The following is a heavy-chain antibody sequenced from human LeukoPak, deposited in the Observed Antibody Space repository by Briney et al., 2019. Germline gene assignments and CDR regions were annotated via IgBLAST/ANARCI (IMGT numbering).Heavy chain of an antibody. CDR3: AKDIESTAVAGSLDN. D-gene: IGHD6-19*01. J-gene: IGHJ4*02. CDR2: ITWSSGNM. Sequence: GGSLRLSCAASGFTFDDYAMHWVRQAPGKGLEWVSGITWSSGNMGYADSVKCRFTISRDNAKNSLFLQMNSLRPEDTALYFCAKDIESTAVAGSLDNWGQGTLVTVSS. V-gene: IGHV3-9*01. CDR1: GFTFDDYA.